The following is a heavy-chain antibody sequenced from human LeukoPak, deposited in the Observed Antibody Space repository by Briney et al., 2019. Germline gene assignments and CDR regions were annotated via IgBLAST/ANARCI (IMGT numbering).Heavy chain of an antibody. Sequence: ASVKVSCKASGYTFTSYGISWVRQAPGQGLEWMGWISAYNGNTNYAQKFQGRVTMTEDTSTDTAYMELSSLRSEDTAVYYCATDQGAVTMVRGVMGLDYWGQGTLVTVSS. CDR1: GYTFTSYG. V-gene: IGHV1-18*01. D-gene: IGHD3-10*01. J-gene: IGHJ4*02. CDR3: ATDQGAVTMVRGVMGLDY. CDR2: ISAYNGNT.